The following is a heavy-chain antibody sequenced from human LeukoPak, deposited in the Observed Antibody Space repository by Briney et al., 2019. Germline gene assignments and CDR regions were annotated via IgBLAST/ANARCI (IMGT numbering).Heavy chain of an antibody. CDR2: INHSGST. CDR1: GGSFSGYD. CDR3: ARGRTKYCSGGSCYPGGAFDI. D-gene: IGHD2-15*01. J-gene: IGHJ3*02. V-gene: IGHV4-34*01. Sequence: SETLSLTCAVYGGSFSGYDWSWIRQPPGKGLEWIGEINHSGSTNYNSSLKSRVTISVDTSKNQFSPKLSSVTAADTAVYYCARGRTKYCSGGSCYPGGAFDIWGQGTMVTVSS.